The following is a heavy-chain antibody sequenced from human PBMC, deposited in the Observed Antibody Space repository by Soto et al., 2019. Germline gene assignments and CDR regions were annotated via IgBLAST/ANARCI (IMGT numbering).Heavy chain of an antibody. D-gene: IGHD2-8*01. J-gene: IGHJ6*02. V-gene: IGHV5-51*01. CDR2: IYPGDSDT. CDR3: ARLSTGFCTKTTCQHYFGMDV. CDR1: EYSFSTYW. Sequence: GESLKISCKGSEYSFSTYWIAWVRQMPGKGLEWMGIIYPGDSDTRYSPSFQGQVTISADKSSSTAHLQWSTLEASDTAIYYCARLSTGFCTKTTCQHYFGMDVWGQGTTVTVSS.